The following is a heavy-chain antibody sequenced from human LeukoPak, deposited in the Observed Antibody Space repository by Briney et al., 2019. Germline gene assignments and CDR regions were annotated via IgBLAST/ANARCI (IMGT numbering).Heavy chain of an antibody. Sequence: ASVKVSCKASGYIFTGYYIHWVRQAPGQGLEWMGWINPNSGGTKYAQNFQGRVTMTRDTSSSTAHMELSRLRSDDTAVYYCARGDCSVSGCHGGNWFDPWGQGTLVTASS. CDR2: INPNSGGT. CDR1: GYIFTGYY. V-gene: IGHV1-2*02. CDR3: ARGDCSVSGCHGGNWFDP. D-gene: IGHD2-15*01. J-gene: IGHJ5*02.